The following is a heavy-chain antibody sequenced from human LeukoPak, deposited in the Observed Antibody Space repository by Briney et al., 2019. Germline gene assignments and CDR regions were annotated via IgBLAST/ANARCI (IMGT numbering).Heavy chain of an antibody. CDR3: ARSGVPDY. CDR2: IYYSGST. V-gene: IGHV4-59*01. D-gene: IGHD7-27*01. CDR1: GGSISSYY. Sequence: SETLSLTCTVSGGSISSYYWSWIRQPPGTGLEWIGYIYYSGSTNYNPSLKSRVTISVDTSKNQFSLKLSSVTAADTAVYYCARSGVPDYWGQGTLVTVSS. J-gene: IGHJ4*02.